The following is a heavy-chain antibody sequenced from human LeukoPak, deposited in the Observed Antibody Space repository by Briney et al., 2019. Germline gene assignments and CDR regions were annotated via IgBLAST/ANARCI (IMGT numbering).Heavy chain of an antibody. V-gene: IGHV1-8*01. D-gene: IGHD3-22*01. CDR1: GYTFTSYD. CDR3: ARGQDSSGYYYVYYYYYSMDV. CDR2: MNPNSGNT. J-gene: IGHJ6*02. Sequence: ASVKVSCKASGYTFTSYDINWVRQATGQGLEWMGWMNPNSGNTGYAQKFQGRVTMTRNTSISTAYMELSSLRSEDTAVYYCARGQDSSGYYYVYYYYYSMDVWGQGTTVTVSS.